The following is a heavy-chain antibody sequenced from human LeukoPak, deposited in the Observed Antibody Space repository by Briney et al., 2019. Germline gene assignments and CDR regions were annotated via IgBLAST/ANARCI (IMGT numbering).Heavy chain of an antibody. D-gene: IGHD2-15*01. CDR3: ARGFGRP. J-gene: IGHJ5*02. Sequence: SETLSLTCTVSGGSISSSSYYWAWIRQPPGKGLEWIGEINHSGSTNYNPSLKSRVTISVDTSKNQFSLKLSSVTAADTAVYYCARGFGRPWGQGTLVTVSS. V-gene: IGHV4-39*07. CDR2: INHSGST. CDR1: GGSISSSSYY.